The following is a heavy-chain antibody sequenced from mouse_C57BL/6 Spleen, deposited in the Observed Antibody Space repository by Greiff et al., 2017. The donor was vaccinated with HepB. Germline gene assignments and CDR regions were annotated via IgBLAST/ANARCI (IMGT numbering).Heavy chain of an antibody. Sequence: QVQLQQPGTELVKPGASVKLSCKASGYTFTSYWMHWVKQRPGQGLEWIGNINPSNGGTNYNEKFKSKATLTVDKSSSTAYMQLRSLTSEDSAVYYCASELVTTVPWFAYWGQGTLVTVSA. CDR2: INPSNGGT. J-gene: IGHJ3*01. D-gene: IGHD1-1*01. CDR1: GYTFTSYW. CDR3: ASELVTTVPWFAY. V-gene: IGHV1-53*01.